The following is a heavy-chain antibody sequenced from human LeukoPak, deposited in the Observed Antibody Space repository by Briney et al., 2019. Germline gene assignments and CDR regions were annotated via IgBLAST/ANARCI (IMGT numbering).Heavy chain of an antibody. J-gene: IGHJ4*02. V-gene: IGHV3-48*01. Sequence: GGSLRLSCAASGFTFSSYTMNWVRQAPGKGLEWVSYISGSSSTIYYADSVKGRFTISRDNAKNSLYLQMNSLRAEDTAVYYCARDPSSGWYPPSLDYWGQGTLVTVSS. CDR3: ARDPSSGWYPPSLDY. CDR1: GFTFSSYT. D-gene: IGHD6-19*01. CDR2: ISGSSSTI.